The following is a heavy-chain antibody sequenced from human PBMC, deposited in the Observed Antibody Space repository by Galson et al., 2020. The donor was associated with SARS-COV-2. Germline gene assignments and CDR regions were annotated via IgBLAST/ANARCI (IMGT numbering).Heavy chain of an antibody. V-gene: IGHV4-39*07. CDR1: GVSVSSSSSN. Sequence: SETLSLTCTVSGVSVSSSSSNWGWLRQTPGKGLEWIGSIHFGGRTYYNPSLNGRVTISVDTSKNQFSLKLTSMNGADTALYYCARILTPPRSCWLPWDYWGLGTLVTVAS. D-gene: IGHD6-19*01. CDR2: IHFGGRT. CDR3: ARILTPPRSCWLPWDY. J-gene: IGHJ4*02.